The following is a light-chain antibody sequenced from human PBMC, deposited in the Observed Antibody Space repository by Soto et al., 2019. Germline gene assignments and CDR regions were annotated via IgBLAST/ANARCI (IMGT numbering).Light chain of an antibody. CDR2: EVS. CDR3: SSYTTTSILGV. J-gene: IGLJ1*01. CDR1: SSDVGGYRY. V-gene: IGLV2-14*01. Sequence: QSALTQPASVSGSPGQSITISCTGTSSDVGGYRYVSWYQQHPGKAPKLMIFEVSNRPSGVSNRFSGSKSGNTASLTISGLQAEDEADYYCSSYTTTSILGVFGTGTKLTVL.